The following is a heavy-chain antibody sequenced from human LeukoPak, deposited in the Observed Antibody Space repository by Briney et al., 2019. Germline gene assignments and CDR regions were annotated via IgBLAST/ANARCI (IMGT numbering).Heavy chain of an antibody. D-gene: IGHD3-3*01. CDR3: ARDFRRNYDFWSGYPDAFDI. J-gene: IGHJ3*02. V-gene: IGHV3-11*04. Sequence: GGSLRLSCAASGFTFSDYYMSWIRQAPGKGLEWVSYISSSGSTIYYADSVKGRFTISRDNAKNSLYLQMNSLRAEDTAVYYRARDFRRNYDFWSGYPDAFDIWGQGTMVTVSS. CDR2: ISSSGSTI. CDR1: GFTFSDYY.